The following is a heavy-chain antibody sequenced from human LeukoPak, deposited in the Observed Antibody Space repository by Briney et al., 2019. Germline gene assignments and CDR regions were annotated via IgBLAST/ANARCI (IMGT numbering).Heavy chain of an antibody. CDR3: ARGSLQLTPANPTDY. V-gene: IGHV1-3*01. CDR1: GYTFTSYA. Sequence: ASVKVSCKASGYTFTSYAMHWVRQAPGQRLEWMGWINAGNGNTKYSQKFQGRVTITRDTSASTAYMELSSLRSEDTAVYYCARGSLQLTPANPTDYWGQGTLVTVS. D-gene: IGHD5-18*01. J-gene: IGHJ4*02. CDR2: INAGNGNT.